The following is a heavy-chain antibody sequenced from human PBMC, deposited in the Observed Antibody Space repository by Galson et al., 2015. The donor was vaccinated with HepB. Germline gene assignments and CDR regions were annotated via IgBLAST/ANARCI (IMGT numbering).Heavy chain of an antibody. CDR1: GFTFSSYA. CDR3: ARGTTRDAFDI. Sequence: SLRLSCAASGFTFSSYAMHWVRQAPGKGLEWVAVISYDGSNKYYADSVKGRFTISRDNSKNTLYLQMNSLRAEDTAVYYCARGTTRDAFDIWGQGTMVTVSS. V-gene: IGHV3-30-3*01. J-gene: IGHJ3*02. CDR2: ISYDGSNK. D-gene: IGHD1-7*01.